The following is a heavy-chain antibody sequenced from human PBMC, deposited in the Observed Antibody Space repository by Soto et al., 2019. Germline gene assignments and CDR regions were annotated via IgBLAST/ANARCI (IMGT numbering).Heavy chain of an antibody. CDR3: ARGRLLWFGEDEQVLDV. V-gene: IGHV4-4*02. CDR2: IYHSGST. J-gene: IGHJ6*02. Sequence: QVQLQESGPGLVKPSGTLSLTCAVSGGSISSSNWWSWVRQPPGKGLEWIGEIYHSGSTNYNPSRKSRVTISVDKSKNQFSLKLSSVTAPDTAVYYCARGRLLWFGEDEQVLDVWGQGTTVTVSS. D-gene: IGHD3-10*01. CDR1: GGSISSSNW.